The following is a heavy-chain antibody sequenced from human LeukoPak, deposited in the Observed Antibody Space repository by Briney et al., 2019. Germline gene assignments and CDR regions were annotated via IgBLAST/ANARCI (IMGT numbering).Heavy chain of an antibody. CDR3: ARTEEEVTIFGVVIYYYYGMDV. J-gene: IGHJ6*02. Sequence: SCKASGYTFTSYYMHWVRQAPGKGLEWVAVISYDGSNKYYADSVKGRFTISRDNSKNTLYLQMNSLRAEDTAVYYCARTEEEVTIFGVVIYYYYGMDVWGQGTTVTVSS. D-gene: IGHD3-3*01. CDR2: ISYDGSNK. V-gene: IGHV3-30-3*01. CDR1: GYTFTSYY.